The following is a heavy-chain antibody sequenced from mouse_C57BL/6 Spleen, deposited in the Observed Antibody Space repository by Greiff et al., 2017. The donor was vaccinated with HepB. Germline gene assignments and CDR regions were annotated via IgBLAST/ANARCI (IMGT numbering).Heavy chain of an antibody. CDR1: GYSITSGYY. J-gene: IGHJ3*01. CDR3: AREGH. CDR2: ISYDGSN. V-gene: IGHV3-6*01. Sequence: EVKLQESGPGLVKPSQSLSLTCSVTGYSITSGYYWNWIRQFPGNKLEWMGYISYDGSNNYNPSLKNRISITRDTSKNQFFLKLNSVTTEDTATYYCAREGHWGQGTLVTVSA.